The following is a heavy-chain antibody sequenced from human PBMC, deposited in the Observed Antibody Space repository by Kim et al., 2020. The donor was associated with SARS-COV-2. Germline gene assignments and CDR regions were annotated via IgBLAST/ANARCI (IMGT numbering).Heavy chain of an antibody. CDR3: AIGPWATIFGVVIKKYGMDV. CDR2: ISGSGGST. D-gene: IGHD3-3*01. Sequence: GGSLRLSCAASGFTFSSYAMSWVRQAPGKGLEWVSAISGSGGSTYYADSVKGRFTISRDNSKNTLYLQMNSLRAEDTAVYYCAIGPWATIFGVVIKKYGMDVWGQGTTVTVSS. CDR1: GFTFSSYA. V-gene: IGHV3-23*01. J-gene: IGHJ6*02.